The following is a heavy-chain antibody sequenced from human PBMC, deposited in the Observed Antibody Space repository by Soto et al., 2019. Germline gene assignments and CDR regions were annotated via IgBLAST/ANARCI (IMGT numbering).Heavy chain of an antibody. D-gene: IGHD3-3*01. J-gene: IGHJ6*03. Sequence: SETMSLTCSVAGGSISGYYVSWIRQPPGKGLEWIGYTYYSGSTNYNPSLKSRVTISVDTSKNQFSLKLSSVTAADTAVYYCARTPPSSRFSKVYYMDVWGKGTTVTVSS. CDR3: ARTPPSSRFSKVYYMDV. CDR1: GGSISGYY. V-gene: IGHV4-59*01. CDR2: TYYSGST.